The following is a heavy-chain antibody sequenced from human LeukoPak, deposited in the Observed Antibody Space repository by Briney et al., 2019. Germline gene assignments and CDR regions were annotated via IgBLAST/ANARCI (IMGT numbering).Heavy chain of an antibody. D-gene: IGHD3-22*01. CDR1: GYTFTGYY. Sequence: GASVKVSCKASGYTFTGYYMHLVRQAPGQGLEWMGWINPNSGATNFAQQFQGRVTMTRDTSISTAYMELSRLRSDATAVYYCASSITMIVVVTPAPNFDYWGQGTLVTVSS. V-gene: IGHV1-2*02. J-gene: IGHJ4*02. CDR3: ASSITMIVVVTPAPNFDY. CDR2: INPNSGAT.